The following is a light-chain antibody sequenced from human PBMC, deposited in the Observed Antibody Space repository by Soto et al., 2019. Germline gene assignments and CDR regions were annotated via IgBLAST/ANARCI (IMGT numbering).Light chain of an antibody. CDR1: SSDVGSYNL. J-gene: IGLJ2*01. Sequence: QSALTQPASVSGSPGQSITISCTGTSSDVGSYNLVSWYQQHPGKAPKLMIYEVSKRPSRASNRFSGSKSGNTASLTISGLPAEDEADYCCCSYAGSSSFVVFGGGTQLTVL. CDR3: CSYAGSSSFVV. V-gene: IGLV2-23*02. CDR2: EVS.